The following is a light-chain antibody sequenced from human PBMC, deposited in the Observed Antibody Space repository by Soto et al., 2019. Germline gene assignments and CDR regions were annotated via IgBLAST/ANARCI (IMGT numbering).Light chain of an antibody. J-gene: IGKJ4*01. CDR1: QTINRW. CDR3: LQYNVYPLS. V-gene: IGKV1-5*03. CDR2: KAS. Sequence: DIQMTQTPSTLSASVGDRVTITCRASQTINRWLAWYQQRPGKAPNLLIHKASTLEVGVPSRFSGSASGTEVTLTISSLQPDDFEVYFCLQYNVYPLSFGGGTKVEIK.